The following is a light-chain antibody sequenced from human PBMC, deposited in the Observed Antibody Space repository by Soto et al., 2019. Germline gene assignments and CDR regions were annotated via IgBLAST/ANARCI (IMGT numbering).Light chain of an antibody. Sequence: VLTLTKDNLSLSRREIATLSFRASRTVRRNLAWYQQRPGKAPRLLIYDISNRDIGVPARFSGSGSETEFTLTIRSLQSEDIAVYFCQQYKNLPSFGQGA. J-gene: IGKJ5*01. CDR3: QQYKNLPS. CDR2: DIS. CDR1: RTVRRN. V-gene: IGKV3-15*01.